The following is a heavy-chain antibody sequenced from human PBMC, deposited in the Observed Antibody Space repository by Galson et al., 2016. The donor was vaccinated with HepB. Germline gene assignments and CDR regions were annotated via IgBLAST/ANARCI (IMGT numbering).Heavy chain of an antibody. CDR3: ARAPDSGFDVYRWSH. D-gene: IGHD5-12*01. Sequence: SETLSLTCTVSGGSISTYYWSWIRQPPGKSLEWIGYIHYSGSTNCNPSLKTRVTISVDTSQNQFSLNLRSVTAADTATYYCARAPDSGFDVYRWSHWGQGALVTVSS. CDR2: IHYSGST. V-gene: IGHV4-59*12. J-gene: IGHJ4*02. CDR1: GGSISTYY.